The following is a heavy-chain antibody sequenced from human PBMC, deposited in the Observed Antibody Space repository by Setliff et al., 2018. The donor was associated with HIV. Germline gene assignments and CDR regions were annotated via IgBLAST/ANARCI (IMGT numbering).Heavy chain of an antibody. V-gene: IGHV1-69*13. CDR2: IIPTIGTP. Sequence: GASVKVSCKASGGSFSSYAITWVRQAPGQGLEWMGGIIPTIGTPNYAQKFQGRVTITADESTSTAYMELSSLRYEDTAVYYCARDRRRMSDDSTLLYMDVWGKGTKVTVSS. D-gene: IGHD1-26*01. J-gene: IGHJ6*03. CDR3: ARDRRRMSDDSTLLYMDV. CDR1: GGSFSSYA.